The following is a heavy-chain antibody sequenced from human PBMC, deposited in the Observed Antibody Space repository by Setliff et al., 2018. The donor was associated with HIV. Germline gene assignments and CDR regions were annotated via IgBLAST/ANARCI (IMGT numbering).Heavy chain of an antibody. Sequence: SETLSLTCTVSGGSISNSDFYWGWIRQSPGKGLEWIGSIYYRGATYYNPTLQSRVTISADTSKSQFYLKLTSVTAADTAIYYCARPYDSLYGWGQGVLVTVSS. CDR3: ARPYDSLYG. J-gene: IGHJ4*02. CDR2: IYYRGAT. D-gene: IGHD3-22*01. V-gene: IGHV4-39*01. CDR1: GGSISNSDFY.